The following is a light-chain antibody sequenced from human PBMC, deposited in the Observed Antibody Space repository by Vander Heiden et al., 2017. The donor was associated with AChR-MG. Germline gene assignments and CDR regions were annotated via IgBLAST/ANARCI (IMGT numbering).Light chain of an antibody. V-gene: IGKV3D-11*02. Sequence: EIVLTQSPATLSLSPGERATLSCRASQSVSSYLAWYQQKPGQAPRLLIYDASNRATGIPARFSGSGPGTDFTLTISSLEPEDFAVYYCQQRSNWHPFGHGTKVDIK. CDR1: QSVSSY. CDR3: QQRSNWHP. J-gene: IGKJ3*01. CDR2: DAS.